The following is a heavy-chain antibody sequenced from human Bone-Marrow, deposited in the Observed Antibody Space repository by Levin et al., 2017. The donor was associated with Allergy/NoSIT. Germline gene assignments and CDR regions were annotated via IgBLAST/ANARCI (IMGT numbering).Heavy chain of an antibody. CDR1: GFIFSTYD. V-gene: IGHV3-13*01. CDR2: IGTAGAT. D-gene: IGHD5/OR15-5a*01. CDR3: VREQRALVWDYLDF. Sequence: GESLKISCAASGFIFSTYDFHWVRQTPGGRLEWVSAIGTAGATYYPDSVKGRFTVSRENAKNSLYLHMSNLTAGDTAVYYCVREQRALVWDYLDFWGKGTLVTVSS. J-gene: IGHJ4*02.